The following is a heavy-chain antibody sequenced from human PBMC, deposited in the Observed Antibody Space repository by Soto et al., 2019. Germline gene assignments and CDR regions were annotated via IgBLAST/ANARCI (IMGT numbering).Heavy chain of an antibody. Sequence: SVKVSCKASGGTFSSYTISWVRQAPGQGLEWMGRIIPILGIANYAQKFQGRVTITADKSTSTAYMELSSLRSEDTAVYYCAPSYCSGGSCYYFDPWGQGTLVTVSS. CDR1: GGTFSSYT. V-gene: IGHV1-69*02. CDR3: APSYCSGGSCYYFDP. CDR2: IIPILGIA. J-gene: IGHJ5*02. D-gene: IGHD2-15*01.